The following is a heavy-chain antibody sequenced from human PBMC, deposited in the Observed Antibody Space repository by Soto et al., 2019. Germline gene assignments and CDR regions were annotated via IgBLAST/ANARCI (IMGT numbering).Heavy chain of an antibody. CDR1: GFTFSSYP. V-gene: IGHV3-30-3*01. CDR3: VRCWGTGDGSNLGYNWLDP. Sequence: QVQLVESGGGVVQSGRSLRLSCAASGFTFSSYPMHWVRQAPGTGLEWVAVISYDETSKYYADSVKGRFTISRDNSKNTLYLQMNSLRAEDTAVYYCVRCWGTGDGSNLGYNWLDPWGQGTLVTVSS. D-gene: IGHD1-1*01. CDR2: ISYDETSK. J-gene: IGHJ5*02.